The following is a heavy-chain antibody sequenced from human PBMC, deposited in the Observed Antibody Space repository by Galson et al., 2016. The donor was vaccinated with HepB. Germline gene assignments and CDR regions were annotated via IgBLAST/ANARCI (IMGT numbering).Heavy chain of an antibody. D-gene: IGHD3-22*01. CDR3: ARGGEDYDSSGYYFGFDF. CDR2: IYRGGSA. J-gene: IGHJ4*02. CDR1: GFTFSDHN. V-gene: IGHV3-53*01. Sequence: SLRLSCAASGFTFSDHNMDWVRQAPGKGLEWVSVIYRGGSAFYADSVKGRFIISRDSSKNTLYLQMNSLRAEDTAMYYCARGGEDYDSSGYYFGFDFWGQGTLVTVSS.